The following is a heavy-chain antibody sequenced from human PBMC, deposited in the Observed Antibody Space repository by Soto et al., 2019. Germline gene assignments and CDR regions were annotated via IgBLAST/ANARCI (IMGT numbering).Heavy chain of an antibody. CDR3: ARDDVLCDVGGCYGITLDV. CDR1: GFTVSSKY. Sequence: EVQLVESGGGLVQPGGSRRLSCAASGFTVSSKYMTWVRQAQGKGLAWVSLIQSGGTTYYADSVKCRFNISRDTAQNTLNLQMASLRVEDTAVYDCARDDVLCDVGGCYGITLDVWGNGTTVTVSS. J-gene: IGHJ6*04. CDR2: IQSGGTT. V-gene: IGHV3-66*01. D-gene: IGHD2-15*01.